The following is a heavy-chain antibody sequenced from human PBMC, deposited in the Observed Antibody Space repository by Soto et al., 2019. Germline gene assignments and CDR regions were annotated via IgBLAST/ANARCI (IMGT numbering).Heavy chain of an antibody. D-gene: IGHD4-17*01. CDR1: GGSISSGDYY. Sequence: SSETLSLTCTVSGGSISSGDYYWSWIRQPPGKGLEWIGYIYYSGSTYYNPSLKSRVTISVDTSKNQFSLKLSSVTAADTAVYYCARYDDYDSYGDYWGQGNLVTFSS. J-gene: IGHJ4*02. V-gene: IGHV4-30-4*01. CDR3: ARYDDYDSYGDY. CDR2: IYYSGST.